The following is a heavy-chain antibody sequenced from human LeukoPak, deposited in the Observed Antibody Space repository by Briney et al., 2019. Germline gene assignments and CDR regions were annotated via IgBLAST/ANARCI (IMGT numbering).Heavy chain of an antibody. Sequence: SETLSLTCGVSGGSITSTNYWTWVRKPPGKGLEWIGEVNLQGSTNYNPSLMGRVAISVDTSENHLSLQMPSVTAADTAVYYCAREGGPYRPLDYSGQGALVTVSS. CDR1: GGSITSTNY. CDR2: VNLQGST. CDR3: AREGGPYRPLDY. V-gene: IGHV4-4*02. J-gene: IGHJ4*02.